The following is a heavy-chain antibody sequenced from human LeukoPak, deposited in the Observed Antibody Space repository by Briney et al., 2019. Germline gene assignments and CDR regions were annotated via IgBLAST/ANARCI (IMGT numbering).Heavy chain of an antibody. V-gene: IGHV1-2*02. CDR1: GYTFTGYY. J-gene: IGHJ6*02. D-gene: IGHD3-10*01. Sequence: ASVKVSCKASGYTFTGYYMHWVRQAPGQGLEWMGWINPNSGGTNYAQKFQGRVTMTRDTSLSTAYMELSRLRSDDTAVYYCARGAYGSGSYRYYYYGMDVWGQGTTVTVSS. CDR2: INPNSGGT. CDR3: ARGAYGSGSYRYYYYGMDV.